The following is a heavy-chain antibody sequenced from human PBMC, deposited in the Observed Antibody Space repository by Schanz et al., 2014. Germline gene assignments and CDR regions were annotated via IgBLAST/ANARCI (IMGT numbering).Heavy chain of an antibody. CDR3: ARLWGGWRIPDY. V-gene: IGHV4-39*01. Sequence: QLQMQESGPGLVKPSETLSLTCAVSGDSISSTSYYWGWIRQPPGKGLEWIGSIYYSGSTYYNASPKGRVTIPVDTSKNQSPLKLNSVTAADSAVYYCARLWGGWRIPDYWGQGTLVTVSS. CDR1: GDSISSTSYY. CDR2: IYYSGST. J-gene: IGHJ4*02. D-gene: IGHD6-19*01.